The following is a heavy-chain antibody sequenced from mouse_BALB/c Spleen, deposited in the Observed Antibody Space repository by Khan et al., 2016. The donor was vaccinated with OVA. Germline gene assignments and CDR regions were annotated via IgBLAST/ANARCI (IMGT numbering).Heavy chain of an antibody. Sequence: QVRLQQSGADLAKPWDSLKLSCTASGYTFTSYTIRWINERPAQGLQWIGYINPSNGYTNYNQKFKDKATLTTDKSTTTAYLQLSSLTSEDTAVYTGVRDGSYHRNDGWFAYWGQGTLVTVSA. CDR2: INPSNGYT. CDR3: VRDGSYHRNDGWFAY. V-gene: IGHV1-4*01. J-gene: IGHJ3*01. CDR1: GYTFTSYT. D-gene: IGHD2-14*01.